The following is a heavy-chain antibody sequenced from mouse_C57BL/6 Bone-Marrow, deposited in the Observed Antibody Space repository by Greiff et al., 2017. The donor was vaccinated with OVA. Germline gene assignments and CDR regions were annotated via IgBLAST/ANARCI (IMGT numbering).Heavy chain of an antibody. CDR2: IDPSDSYT. V-gene: IGHV1-50*01. D-gene: IGHD2-4*01. CDR1: GYTFTSYW. J-gene: IGHJ3*01. CDR3: ARDDYGGFAY. Sequence: VQLQQSGAELVKPGASVKLSCKASGYTFTSYWMPWVQQRPGQGLEWIGEIDPSDSYTNYNQKFKGKATLTVDTSSSTAYMQLSSLTSEDTAVYYCARDDYGGFAYWGQGTRVTVSA.